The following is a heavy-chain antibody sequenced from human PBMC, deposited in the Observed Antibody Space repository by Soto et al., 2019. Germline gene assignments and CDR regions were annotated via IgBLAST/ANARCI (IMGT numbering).Heavy chain of an antibody. Sequence: GWSLRLSCAASGFTFSSYAMSWVRHAPGKGLEWVSAISGSGGSTYYADSVKGRFTISRDNSKNTLYLQMNSLRAEDTAVYYCAKDLGRWLQPDAFNIWGQGAMVTVSS. J-gene: IGHJ3*02. V-gene: IGHV3-23*01. D-gene: IGHD5-12*01. CDR3: AKDLGRWLQPDAFNI. CDR1: GFTFSSYA. CDR2: ISGSGGST.